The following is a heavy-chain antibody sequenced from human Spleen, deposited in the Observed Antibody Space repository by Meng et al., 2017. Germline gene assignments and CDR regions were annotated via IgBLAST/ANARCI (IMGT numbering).Heavy chain of an antibody. V-gene: IGHV4-59*01. D-gene: IGHD3-3*01. Sequence: SETLSLTCTVSGGSISSYYWSWIRQPPGKGLEWIGYIYYSGSTNYNPSLKSRVTISVDTSKNQFSLKLSSVTAADTAVYYCARDSNYDFWSGYYGNYYYGMDVWGQGTTVTVSS. CDR1: GGSISSYY. CDR3: ARDSNYDFWSGYYGNYYYGMDV. CDR2: IYYSGST. J-gene: IGHJ6*02.